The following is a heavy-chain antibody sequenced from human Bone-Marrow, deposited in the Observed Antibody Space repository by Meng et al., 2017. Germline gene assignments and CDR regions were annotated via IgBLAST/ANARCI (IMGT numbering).Heavy chain of an antibody. Sequence: QGELVQSGAEVRKPGSSVKVSCKASGGTFSSYAISWVRQAPGQGLEWMGGIIPIFGTANYAQKFQGRVTITADESTSTAYMELSSLRSEDTAVYYCASQVAGSTGGLSHDYWGQGTLVTVSS. CDR1: GGTFSSYA. J-gene: IGHJ4*02. V-gene: IGHV1-69*01. D-gene: IGHD6-19*01. CDR2: IIPIFGTA. CDR3: ASQVAGSTGGLSHDY.